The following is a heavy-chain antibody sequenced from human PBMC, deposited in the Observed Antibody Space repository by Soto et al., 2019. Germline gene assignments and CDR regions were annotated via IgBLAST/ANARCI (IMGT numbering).Heavy chain of an antibody. D-gene: IGHD3-16*02. CDR2: IIPIFGTA. V-gene: IGHV1-69*06. J-gene: IGHJ4*02. CDR1: GGTFSSYA. Sequence: SVKVSCKASGGTFSSYAISWVRQAPRQGLEWMGGIIPIFGTANYAQKFQGRVTITADKSTSTAYMELSSLRSEDTAVYYCARYGDYVWGSYRYGLDYWGQGTLVTVSS. CDR3: ARYGDYVWGSYRYGLDY.